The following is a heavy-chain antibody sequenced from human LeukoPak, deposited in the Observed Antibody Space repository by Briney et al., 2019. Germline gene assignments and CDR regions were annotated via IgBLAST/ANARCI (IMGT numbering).Heavy chain of an antibody. V-gene: IGHV1-3*01. D-gene: IGHD4-23*01. J-gene: IGHJ3*02. CDR1: GYTFTSYA. CDR3: ARDDGDYVGTFDI. Sequence: ASVKVSCKASGYTFTSYAMHWVRQAPGQRLEWMGWINAGNGNTKYSQKFPGRVTITRDTSASTAYMELSSLRAEDTAVYYCARDDGDYVGTFDIWGQGTMVTVSS. CDR2: INAGNGNT.